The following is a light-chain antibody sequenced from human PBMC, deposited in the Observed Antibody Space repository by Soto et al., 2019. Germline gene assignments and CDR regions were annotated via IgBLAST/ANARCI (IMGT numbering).Light chain of an antibody. Sequence: QSVLTQPPSVSGAPGKRVPISCTGSSSNIGAGFEVTWNKQLPGKAPKLFIYGKGDRPSGVPDRFSGSKSGTSASLAITGLRAEDEADYYCQSYDSSLSVVFGGGTKLTVL. V-gene: IGLV1-40*01. J-gene: IGLJ3*02. CDR2: GKG. CDR1: SSNIGAGFE. CDR3: QSYDSSLSVV.